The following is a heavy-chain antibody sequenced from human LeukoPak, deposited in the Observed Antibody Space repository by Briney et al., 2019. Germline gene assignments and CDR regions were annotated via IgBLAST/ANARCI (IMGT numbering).Heavy chain of an antibody. CDR1: GYTFTSYY. CDR3: ARDRELGGYCSSTSCSPFPGYYGMDV. Sequence: ASVKVSCKTSGYTFTSYYMHWVRQAPGQGLEWMGIINPRGGSASSAQKFQGRVTLTRDTSTSTVYMDLSSLRSQDTAVYYCARDRELGGYCSSTSCSPFPGYYGMDVWGQGTTVTVSS. V-gene: IGHV1-46*01. CDR2: INPRGGSA. J-gene: IGHJ6*02. D-gene: IGHD2-2*01.